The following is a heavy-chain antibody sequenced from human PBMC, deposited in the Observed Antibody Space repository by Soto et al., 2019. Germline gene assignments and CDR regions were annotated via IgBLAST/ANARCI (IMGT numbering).Heavy chain of an antibody. CDR3: ARGGAERKYNWFDP. Sequence: QVQLVQSGAEVKKPGASVKVSCKASGYTFTGYYMHWVRQAPGQGLEWMGWINPNSGGTNYAQKVQGWVTMTRDTSISTAYMELSRLRSDDTAVYYCARGGAERKYNWFDPWGQGTLVTVSS. CDR2: INPNSGGT. V-gene: IGHV1-2*04. D-gene: IGHD1-1*01. J-gene: IGHJ5*02. CDR1: GYTFTGYY.